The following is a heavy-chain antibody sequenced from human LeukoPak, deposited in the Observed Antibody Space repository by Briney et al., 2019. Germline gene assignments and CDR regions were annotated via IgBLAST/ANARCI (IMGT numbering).Heavy chain of an antibody. J-gene: IGHJ6*03. Sequence: GGSLRLSCAASGFTFSTYNMNWVRQAPGKGLEWVAFIRYDGSNKYYADSVKGRFTISRDNSKNTLYLQMNSLRAEDTAVYYCAKDGAYDSSGYYQIYYYYYMDVWGKGTTVTISS. CDR3: AKDGAYDSSGYYQIYYYYYMDV. D-gene: IGHD3-22*01. V-gene: IGHV3-30*02. CDR2: IRYDGSNK. CDR1: GFTFSTYN.